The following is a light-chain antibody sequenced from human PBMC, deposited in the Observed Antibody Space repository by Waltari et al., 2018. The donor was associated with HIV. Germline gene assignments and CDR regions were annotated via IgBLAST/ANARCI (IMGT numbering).Light chain of an antibody. J-gene: IGLJ2*01. Sequence: SYEVTQPPSVAVSPGQTASITCSGYELGDKYTCWYQQKPGQSHLLVIYQDNKRPSGIPERFSGSSSGHTATLTISGTLPMDEADYYCQAWGSTTSGVFGRGTKLTVL. CDR2: QDN. CDR1: ELGDKY. CDR3: QAWGSTTSGV. V-gene: IGLV3-1*01.